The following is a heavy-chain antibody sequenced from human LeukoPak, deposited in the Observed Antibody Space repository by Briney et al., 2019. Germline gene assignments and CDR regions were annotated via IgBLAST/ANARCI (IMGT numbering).Heavy chain of an antibody. CDR2: IIPIFGTA. CDR1: GGTFSSYA. V-gene: IGHV1-69*13. D-gene: IGHD3-3*01. J-gene: IGHJ5*02. CDR3: ARVGADFDFWSGYYKRGRWFDP. Sequence: GASVKVSCKASGGTFSSYAISWVRQAPGQGLEWMGGIIPIFGTANYAQKFQGRVTITADESTSTAYMELSSLRSEDTAVYYCARVGADFDFWSGYYKRGRWFDPWGQGTLVPVSS.